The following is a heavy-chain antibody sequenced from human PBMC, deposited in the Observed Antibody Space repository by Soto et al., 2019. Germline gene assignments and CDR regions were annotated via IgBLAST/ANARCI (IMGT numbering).Heavy chain of an antibody. J-gene: IGHJ5*02. V-gene: IGHV1-46*03. CDR1: GYTNTSYY. Sequence: GASVELCCKASGYTNTSYYMQWVRQAHEQGLEWMGIINPSGGSTSYAQKFQGRVTMTRDTSTSTGYMELSSLRSEDTDVYYCARVNFEWLDPWGEGTLVTVCS. CDR3: ARVNFEWLDP. CDR2: INPSGGST.